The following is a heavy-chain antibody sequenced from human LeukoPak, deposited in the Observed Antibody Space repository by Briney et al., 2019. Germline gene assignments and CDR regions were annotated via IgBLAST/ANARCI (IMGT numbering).Heavy chain of an antibody. CDR3: ARLKETGRPLGYYYYYMDV. Sequence: PSETLSLTCTVSGYSISSDYYGGCIRQPPGEGLGWLGSIYHSGSTYYNPCLKSRDTISVDTSKHQFSLKLGSVTAADTAVYYCARLKETGRPLGYYYYYMDVWGKGTTVTISS. D-gene: IGHD7-27*01. CDR1: GYSISSDYY. J-gene: IGHJ6*03. CDR2: IYHSGST. V-gene: IGHV4-38-2*02.